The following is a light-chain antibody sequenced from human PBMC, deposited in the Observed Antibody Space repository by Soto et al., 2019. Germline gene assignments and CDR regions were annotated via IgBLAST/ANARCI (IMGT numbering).Light chain of an antibody. CDR3: QQSYSTPPT. CDR2: AAS. Sequence: DIQMTQSPSSLSASVGDRVTITCRASQSISSYLNWYQQKPGKAPKLLIYAASSLQSGVPSRFRGSESVTDFTLTISSLQPGDFATYYCQQSYSTPPTFGQGTKVDIK. J-gene: IGKJ1*01. V-gene: IGKV1-39*01. CDR1: QSISSY.